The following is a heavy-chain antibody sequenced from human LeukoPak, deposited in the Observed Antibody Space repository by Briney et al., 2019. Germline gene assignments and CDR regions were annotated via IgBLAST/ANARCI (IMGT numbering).Heavy chain of an antibody. CDR2: INPNSGGT. D-gene: IGHD3-3*01. J-gene: IGHJ4*02. CDR3: ARGDYYDFWSGRALFD. V-gene: IGHV1-2*02. Sequence: ASVKVSCKASGYTFTGYYMHWVRQAPGQGLEWMGWINPNSGGTNYAQKFQGRVTMTRDTSISTAYMELSRLRSDDTAVYYCARGDYYDFWSGRALFDWGQGTLVTVSS. CDR1: GYTFTGYY.